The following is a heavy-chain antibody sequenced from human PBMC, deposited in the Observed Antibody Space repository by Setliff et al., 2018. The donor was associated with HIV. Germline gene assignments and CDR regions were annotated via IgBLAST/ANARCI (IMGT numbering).Heavy chain of an antibody. CDR2: ISTNGDST. CDR1: GFTFSNYA. J-gene: IGHJ4*02. Sequence: GGSLRLSCSTSGFTFSNYAMHWVRQAPGKGLEYVSSISTNGDSTYYAQKFQGRVTLTMDTSTSTFYMELSSLRFEDTAVYYCARAPPSGKARPYYFDYWGQGTLVTVSS. CDR3: ARAPPSGKARPYYFDY. D-gene: IGHD6-13*01. V-gene: IGHV3-64*04.